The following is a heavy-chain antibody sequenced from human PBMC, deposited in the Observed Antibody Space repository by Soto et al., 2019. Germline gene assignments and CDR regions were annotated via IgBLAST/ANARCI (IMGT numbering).Heavy chain of an antibody. CDR3: VKELPQFDSYGYN. V-gene: IGHV3-64D*06. Sequence: PGGSLRLSCSASGFPFSNYGMLWVRQSPGKGLQYVSGISISGDNTYYADSVKGRFTISRDNSENTVYLQMSSLRPEDTAVYYCVKELPQFDSYGYNWGQGSLVTVSS. J-gene: IGHJ4*02. CDR2: ISISGDNT. CDR1: GFPFSNYG. D-gene: IGHD5-18*01.